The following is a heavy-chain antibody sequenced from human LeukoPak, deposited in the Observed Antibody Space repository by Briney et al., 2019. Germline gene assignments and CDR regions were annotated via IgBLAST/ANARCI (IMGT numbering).Heavy chain of an antibody. CDR2: ISASGGST. D-gene: IGHD4-23*01. Sequence: GGSLRLSCAASGFTFSNYAMSWVRQAPGKGLEWVSGISASGGSTYYADSVKGRFTISRDNSKNTLYLQMNSLRAEDTAVYYCAEKGGNPPGDYWGQGTLVTVSS. CDR1: GFTFSNYA. CDR3: AEKGGNPPGDY. J-gene: IGHJ4*02. V-gene: IGHV3-23*01.